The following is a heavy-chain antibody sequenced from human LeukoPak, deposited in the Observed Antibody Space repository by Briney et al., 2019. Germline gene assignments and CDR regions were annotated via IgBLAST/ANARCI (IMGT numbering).Heavy chain of an antibody. CDR3: ARVASGSYYPHYYYYYYMDV. Sequence: PGGSLRLSCAASGFTVSSNYMSWVRQAPGKGLEWVSVIYSGGSTYYADSVKGRFTISRDNSKNTLYLQMNSLRAEDTAVYYCARVASGSYYPHYYYYYYMDVWGKGTTVTVSS. V-gene: IGHV3-53*01. CDR1: GFTVSSNY. CDR2: IYSGGST. D-gene: IGHD3-10*01. J-gene: IGHJ6*03.